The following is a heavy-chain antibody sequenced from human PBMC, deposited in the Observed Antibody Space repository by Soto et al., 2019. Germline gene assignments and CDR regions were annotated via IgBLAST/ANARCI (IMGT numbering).Heavy chain of an antibody. CDR1: GGSISSSSYY. V-gene: IGHV4-39*01. D-gene: IGHD2-15*01. Sequence: QLQLQESGPGLVKPSETLSLTCTVSGGSISSSSYYWGWIRQPPGKGLEWIGSIYYSGSTYYNPSLKSRVTISIDTSKNQFSLKLSCVTAADTAVYYCARRTVVVVPHPYDYWGQGTLVTVSS. CDR2: IYYSGST. CDR3: ARRTVVVVPHPYDY. J-gene: IGHJ4*02.